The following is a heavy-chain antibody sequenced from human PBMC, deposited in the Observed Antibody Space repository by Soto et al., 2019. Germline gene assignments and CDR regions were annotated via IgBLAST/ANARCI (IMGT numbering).Heavy chain of an antibody. CDR2: INHSGST. J-gene: IGHJ4*02. D-gene: IGHD4-17*01. CDR1: GGSFSGYY. V-gene: IGHV4-34*01. CDR3: ARYSYGDYTFDY. Sequence: PSETLSLTCAVYGGSFSGYYWSWIRQPPGKGLEWIGEINHSGSTNYNPSLKSRVTISVDTSKNQFSLKLSSVTAADTAVYYCARYSYGDYTFDYWGQGTLVTVSS.